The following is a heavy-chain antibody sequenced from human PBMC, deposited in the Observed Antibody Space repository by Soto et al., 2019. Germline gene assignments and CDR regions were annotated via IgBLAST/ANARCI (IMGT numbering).Heavy chain of an antibody. CDR3: ARQRIEAAFDAFDI. CDR2: IYPGDSET. D-gene: IGHD6-13*01. V-gene: IGHV5-51*01. J-gene: IGHJ3*02. CDR1: GYSFTTYR. Sequence: PGESLKVSCKGSGYSFTTYRIGWRRQMPWKGLEWMGIIYPGDSETRYSPSFQGQVTISADKSNTTAYLQWSGLKASDTSMYYCARQRIEAAFDAFDIWGQGKMVTVSS.